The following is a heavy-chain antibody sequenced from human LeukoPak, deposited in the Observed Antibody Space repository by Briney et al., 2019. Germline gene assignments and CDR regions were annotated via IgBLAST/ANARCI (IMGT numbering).Heavy chain of an antibody. D-gene: IGHD4/OR15-4a*01. CDR3: ARHGPTRETDY. Sequence: SETLSLTCTVSGGSISNYYWSWIRQPPGKRLEWIGYIYTTGSTNYNPSLKSRVTMSVDTSKNQFSLKLSSVTAADTAVYYCARHGPTRETDYWGQGTLVTVSS. CDR2: IYTTGST. J-gene: IGHJ4*02. CDR1: GGSISNYY. V-gene: IGHV4-4*09.